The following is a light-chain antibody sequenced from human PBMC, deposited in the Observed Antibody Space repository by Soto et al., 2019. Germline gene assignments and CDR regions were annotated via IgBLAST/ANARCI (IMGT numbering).Light chain of an antibody. Sequence: QSVLIQPAAVAGSPGQSITISCTGTSSDVGSYNLVSWYQQHPGKAPKLMIYEGSKRPSGVSNRFPRPPTATPAPLTTPGLPAEDQADHYCRSYARSTTLVFGTRKRVTVL. CDR3: RSYARSTTLV. J-gene: IGLJ1*01. CDR2: EGS. CDR1: SSDVGSYNL. V-gene: IGLV2-23*01.